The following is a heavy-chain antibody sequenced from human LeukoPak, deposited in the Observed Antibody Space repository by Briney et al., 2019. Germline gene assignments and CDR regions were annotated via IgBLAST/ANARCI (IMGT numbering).Heavy chain of an antibody. V-gene: IGHV3-43*01. CDR1: GFIFDDFT. D-gene: IGHD5-12*01. J-gene: IGHJ4*02. CDR3: AKGDVDSPMNFYL. Sequence: GGSLRLSCAASGFIFDDFTLRWVRHAPGKGLEWVSLINWDGGSTYYADSVKARFTISRDNSKNSLYLQMDSLTTEDTAFYYCAKGDVDSPMNFYLWGQGTLVTVSS. CDR2: INWDGGST.